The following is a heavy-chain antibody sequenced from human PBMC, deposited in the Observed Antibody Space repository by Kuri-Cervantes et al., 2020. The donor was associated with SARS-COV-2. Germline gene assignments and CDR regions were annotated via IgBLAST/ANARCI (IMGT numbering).Heavy chain of an antibody. D-gene: IGHD3-16*01. Sequence: LVKPTQTLTLTCTFSGFSLSTSGTCVTWIRQPPGKALEWIGDINHSGTTNYNPSLESRVTISLDTSKNQFSLKLSYVTAADTAMYYCATTNPYSLWAPPPKGPLRYWGQGTMVTVSS. CDR3: ATTNPYSLWAPPPKGPLRY. V-gene: IGHV4-30-2*01. CDR2: INHSGTT. J-gene: IGHJ4*02. CDR1: GFSLSTSGTC.